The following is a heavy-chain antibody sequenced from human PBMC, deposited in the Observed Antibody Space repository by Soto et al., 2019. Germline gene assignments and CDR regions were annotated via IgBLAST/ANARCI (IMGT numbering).Heavy chain of an antibody. CDR3: ARDKHDYFNRGIGFDT. J-gene: IGHJ5*02. D-gene: IGHD4-17*01. V-gene: IGHV6-1*01. Sequence: QTLSLTCVISGDSVASNGAAGNWIRQSPSRGLEWLGRTYYRSKWYNDYAVSVKSRININPDTSKSQFSLQLNSVTPEDTAAYYCARDKHDYFNRGIGFDTWGQGILVTVSS. CDR1: GDSVASNGAA. CDR2: TYYRSKWYN.